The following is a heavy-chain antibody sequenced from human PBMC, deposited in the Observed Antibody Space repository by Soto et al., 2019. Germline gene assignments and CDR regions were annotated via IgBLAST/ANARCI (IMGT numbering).Heavy chain of an antibody. J-gene: IGHJ4*02. CDR2: IIPMFGTA. CDR1: GGTFSTYA. V-gene: IGHV1-69*14. D-gene: IGHD5-12*01. Sequence: VQLVQSGAEVKKPESSVKVSCKAPGGTFSTYAISWVRQAPGQGLEWMGGIIPMFGTANYAQRFQDRVTITADKSTNTVYMELSSLRSEDTAVYFCASGLQLWLRRINNGYSGWGQGTLVTVSS. CDR3: ASGLQLWLRRINNGYSG.